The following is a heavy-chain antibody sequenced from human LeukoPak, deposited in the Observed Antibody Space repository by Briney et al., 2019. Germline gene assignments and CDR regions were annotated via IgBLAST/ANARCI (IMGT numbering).Heavy chain of an antibody. J-gene: IGHJ3*02. Sequence: ASVKVSCKASGYNFRSYGIGWVRQAPRQGLEWMGWITAGNGNTNYAQKVQGGVTMTTDTSTSTAYMELRSLRSDDTAVYFCARDLARGYSYGYNAFDIWGQGTMVTVSS. CDR1: GYNFRSYG. D-gene: IGHD5-18*01. CDR2: ITAGNGNT. V-gene: IGHV1-18*01. CDR3: ARDLARGYSYGYNAFDI.